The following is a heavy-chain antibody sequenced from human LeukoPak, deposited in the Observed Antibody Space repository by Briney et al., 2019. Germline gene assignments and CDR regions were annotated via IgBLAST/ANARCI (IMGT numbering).Heavy chain of an antibody. Sequence: GESLKISCRVFGYTFTTSWTGWVRQLPGKGLGWMGIIYPGDSDTRYSPSFQGQVTISADKSISTAYLQWSSLKASDTAMYYCARRGQLQQSIDYWGQGTLVTVSS. CDR3: ARRGQLQQSIDY. CDR2: IYPGDSDT. J-gene: IGHJ4*02. CDR1: GYTFTTSW. D-gene: IGHD1/OR15-1a*01. V-gene: IGHV5-51*01.